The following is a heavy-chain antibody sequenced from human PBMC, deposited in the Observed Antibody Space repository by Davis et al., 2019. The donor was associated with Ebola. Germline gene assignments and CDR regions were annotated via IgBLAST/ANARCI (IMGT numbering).Heavy chain of an antibody. J-gene: IGHJ4*02. CDR1: GGSISSSSYY. CDR3: ARLYYDFWSGYYIDY. V-gene: IGHV4-39*07. Sequence: PSETLSLTCTVSGGSISSSSYYWSWIRQPPGKGLEWIGEINHSGSTNYNPSLKSRVTISVDTSKNQFSLKLSSVTAADTAVYYCARLYYDFWSGYYIDYWGQGTLVTVSS. CDR2: INHSGST. D-gene: IGHD3-3*01.